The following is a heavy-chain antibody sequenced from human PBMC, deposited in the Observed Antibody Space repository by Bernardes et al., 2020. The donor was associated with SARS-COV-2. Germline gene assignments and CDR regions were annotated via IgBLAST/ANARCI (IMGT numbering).Heavy chain of an antibody. D-gene: IGHD6-13*01. J-gene: IGHJ4*02. Sequence: SETLTLTCTVSGGSIRSSSYYWGWLRQPPGKGLEWIGSIYYSGSTYYNPSLKSRVTISVDTSKNQFSLKLSSVTAADTAVYYCARQPFLRRSSSQFDYWGQGTLVTVSS. CDR1: GGSIRSSSYY. CDR2: IYYSGST. V-gene: IGHV4-39*01. CDR3: ARQPFLRRSSSQFDY.